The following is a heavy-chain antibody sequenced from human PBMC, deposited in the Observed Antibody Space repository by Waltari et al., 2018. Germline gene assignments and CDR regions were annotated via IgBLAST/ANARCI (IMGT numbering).Heavy chain of an antibody. CDR3: ASDTMVQGIPRGWFDP. CDR2: IIPIFGTA. V-gene: IGHV1-69*05. CDR1: GGPFSSYA. D-gene: IGHD3-10*01. Sequence: QVQLVQSGAEVKKPGSSVKVSCKASGGPFSSYAISWVRQAPGQGLEWMGGIIPIFGTANYAQKFQGRVTITTDESTSTAYMELSSLRSEDTAVYYCASDTMVQGIPRGWFDPWGQGTLVTVSS. J-gene: IGHJ5*02.